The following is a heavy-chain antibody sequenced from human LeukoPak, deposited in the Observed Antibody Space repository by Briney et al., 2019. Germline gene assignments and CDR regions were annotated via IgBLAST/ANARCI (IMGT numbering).Heavy chain of an antibody. Sequence: PGGSLRLSCSASGFTFSNYAMRWVRQAPGKGLEYVSAISHDGGGTYYADSVKGRLIISRDNSTNTLYLQMSSLRAEDTAVYFCVKDLSGSYCLDYWGQGTLVTVSS. CDR2: ISHDGGGT. J-gene: IGHJ4*02. CDR3: VKDLSGSYCLDY. D-gene: IGHD1-26*01. CDR1: GFTFSNYA. V-gene: IGHV3-64D*09.